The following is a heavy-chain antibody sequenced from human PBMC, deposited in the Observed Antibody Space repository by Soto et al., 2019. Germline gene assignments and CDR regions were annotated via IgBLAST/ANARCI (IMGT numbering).Heavy chain of an antibody. Sequence: QVQLEESGGGFVKPGGTLRLSCAASEFTFIDYYMSWIRQAPGKGLDWVSYLSSPGDTIYYADSVRGLFTISKDKTKNSLQLEMRSLRAEDAAVYYCARERISTRGYNAFDVWGRGTMVTVSS. CDR1: EFTFIDYY. CDR3: ARERISTRGYNAFDV. J-gene: IGHJ3*01. D-gene: IGHD2-15*01. CDR2: LSSPGDTI. V-gene: IGHV3-11*01.